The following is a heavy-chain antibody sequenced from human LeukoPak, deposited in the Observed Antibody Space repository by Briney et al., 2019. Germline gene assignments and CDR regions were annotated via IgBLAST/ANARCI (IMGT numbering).Heavy chain of an antibody. D-gene: IGHD1-14*01. CDR3: ARGTRYYGMDV. J-gene: IGHJ6*02. CDR1: GGSFSGYY. CDR2: INHSGST. V-gene: IGHV4-34*01. Sequence: SETLSLTCAVYGGSFSGYYWSWIRQPPGKGLEWIGEINHSGSTNCNPSLKSRVTISVDTSKNQFSLKLSSVTAADTAVYYCARGTRYYGMDVWGQGTTVTVSS.